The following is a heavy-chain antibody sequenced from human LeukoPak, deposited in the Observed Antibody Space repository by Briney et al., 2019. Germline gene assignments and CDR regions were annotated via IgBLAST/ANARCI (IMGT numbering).Heavy chain of an antibody. J-gene: IGHJ4*02. Sequence: SETLSLTCAVSGGSISSGGYSWSWIRQPPGKGLEWIGYIYHSGSTYYNPSLKSRVTISVDRSKNQFSLKLSSVTAADTAVYYCASLKMVYFDYWGQGTLVTVSS. CDR2: IYHSGST. D-gene: IGHD5-24*01. CDR3: ASLKMVYFDY. CDR1: GGSISSGGYS. V-gene: IGHV4-30-2*01.